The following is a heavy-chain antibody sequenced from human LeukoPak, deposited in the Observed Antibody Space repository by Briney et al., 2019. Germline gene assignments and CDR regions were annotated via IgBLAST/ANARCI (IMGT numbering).Heavy chain of an antibody. CDR1: GYSFTSYW. V-gene: IGHV5-51*01. D-gene: IGHD4-11*01. J-gene: IGHJ5*02. Sequence: GESLKISCKGSGYSFTSYWIGWVRQMPGKGLEWMGIIYPGDSDTRYSPSFQGQVTISADKSISTAYLQWSSLKASDTAMYYCARLLGDYSNYVWRRNWFDPWGRGTLVTVSS. CDR3: ARLLGDYSNYVWRRNWFDP. CDR2: IYPGDSDT.